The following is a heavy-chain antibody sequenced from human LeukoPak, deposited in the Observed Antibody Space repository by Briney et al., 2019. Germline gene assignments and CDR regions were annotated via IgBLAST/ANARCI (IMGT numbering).Heavy chain of an antibody. CDR3: ARGVRDYGMDV. J-gene: IGHJ6*02. CDR2: LYYSGST. CDR1: RCPTRSKKLH. V-gene: IGHV4-39*01. Sequence: PFENLLLNFPCPRCPTRSKKLHRGRHPQPPRKGPEGIGSLYYSGSTYYNPSLKSRVTISVDTSKNQCSLKLSSVTAADTAVYYCARGVRDYGMDVWGQGTTVTVSS.